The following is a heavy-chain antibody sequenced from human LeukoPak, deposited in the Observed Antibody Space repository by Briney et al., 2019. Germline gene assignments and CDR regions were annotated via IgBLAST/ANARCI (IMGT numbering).Heavy chain of an antibody. D-gene: IGHD1-26*01. CDR2: ISAYNGNT. J-gene: IGHJ3*02. V-gene: IGHV1-18*01. CDR3: ARVPSWDGAPAAFDI. CDR1: GYTFTSYG. Sequence: ASVKVSCKASGYTFTSYGISWVRQAPGQGLEWMGWISAYNGNTNYAQKLQGRVTMTTDTSTSTAYMELRSLRSDDTAVYYCARVPSWDGAPAAFDIWGQGTMVTVSS.